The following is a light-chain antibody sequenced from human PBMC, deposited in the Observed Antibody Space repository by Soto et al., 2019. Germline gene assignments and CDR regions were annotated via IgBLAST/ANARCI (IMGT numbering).Light chain of an antibody. CDR1: QGISSY. V-gene: IGKV1-8*01. CDR2: SAS. Sequence: AIRMTQSPSSFSASTGDRVTITCRAGQGISSYLAWYQQKPGKAPKLLFYSASTLQSGVPSRFSGSGSGADFTLTLSCLQSEDFATYYCQQYYSYPQTFGQGTKVEIK. J-gene: IGKJ1*01. CDR3: QQYYSYPQT.